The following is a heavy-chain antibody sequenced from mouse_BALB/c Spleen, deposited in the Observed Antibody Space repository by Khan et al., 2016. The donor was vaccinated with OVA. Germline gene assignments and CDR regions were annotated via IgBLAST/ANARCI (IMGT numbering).Heavy chain of an antibody. Sequence: QVQLKQSGAELVRPGVSGKISCKVSGYTFTDYAMHWVKQSHAKSLEWIGVISTNYGDADYNQKLQGKATMTVDKSSRTAYKELARLTSEESAIYYCAICGWFAYSGQGTLVTVSA. CDR3: AICGWFAY. J-gene: IGHJ3*01. CDR2: ISTNYGDA. CDR1: GYTFTDYA. V-gene: IGHV1S137*01.